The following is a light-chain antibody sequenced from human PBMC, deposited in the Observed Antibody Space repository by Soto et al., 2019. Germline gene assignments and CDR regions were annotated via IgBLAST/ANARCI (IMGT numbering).Light chain of an antibody. CDR2: AAS. CDR1: QGIGDR. J-gene: IGKJ1*01. V-gene: IGKV1-12*01. Sequence: DIQMTQSPSSVSASVGDRVTITCRASQGIGDRLAWFQQKPGKAPQFLIQAASNLQSGVPSRFSGSGSGTEFILSINSLQPEDIATYYCLQVSSFPRTFGQGTKVDIK. CDR3: LQVSSFPRT.